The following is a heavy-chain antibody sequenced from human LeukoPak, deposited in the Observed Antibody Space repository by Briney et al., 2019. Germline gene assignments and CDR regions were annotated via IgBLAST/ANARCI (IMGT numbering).Heavy chain of an antibody. Sequence: GGSLRLSCAASGFTFSSYSMNWVRQAAGKGLEWVSSISSSSSYIYYADSVKGGFTISRDNAKNSLYQQMNSLRAEDTAVYYCARDRCSSTSCYVTYWGQGTLITVSS. CDR1: GFTFSSYS. J-gene: IGHJ4*02. CDR3: ARDRCSSTSCYVTY. D-gene: IGHD2-2*01. CDR2: ISSSSSYI. V-gene: IGHV3-21*01.